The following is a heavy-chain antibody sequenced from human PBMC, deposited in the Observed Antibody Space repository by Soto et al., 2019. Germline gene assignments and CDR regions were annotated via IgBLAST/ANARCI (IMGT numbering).Heavy chain of an antibody. Sequence: HPGGSLRLSCTASGFSFNSNAMSWVRQAPGKGLEWVSVISGSGGVTFYADSVKGRFFISRDNAKNSLYLQMNSLRDDDAAVYYCSREVYEERQRQYYYFGMDVWGQGTTVTVSS. D-gene: IGHD1-1*01. CDR3: SREVYEERQRQYYYFGMDV. V-gene: IGHV3-23*01. CDR2: ISGSGGVT. J-gene: IGHJ6*02. CDR1: GFSFNSNA.